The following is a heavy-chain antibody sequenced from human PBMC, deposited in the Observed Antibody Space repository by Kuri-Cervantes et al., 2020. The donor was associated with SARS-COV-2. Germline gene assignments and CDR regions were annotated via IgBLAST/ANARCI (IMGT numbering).Heavy chain of an antibody. D-gene: IGHD3-3*01. V-gene: IGHV4-39*01. CDR2: IYYSGST. J-gene: IGHJ5*02. CDR3: AREGSGLRFLELRGQCWFDP. Sequence: SEILSLTCTVPGGSISSSSYYWGWIRQPPGKGLEWIGGIYYSGSTYYNPSLKSRVTISVDTSKNQFSLKLSSVTAADTAVYYCAREGSGLRFLELRGQCWFDPWGQGTLVTVSS. CDR1: GGSISSSSYY.